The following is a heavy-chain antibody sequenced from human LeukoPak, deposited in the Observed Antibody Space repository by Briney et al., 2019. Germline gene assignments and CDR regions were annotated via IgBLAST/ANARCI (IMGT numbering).Heavy chain of an antibody. CDR3: ARGETSWTLPNDY. CDR1: GFTFTTYW. CDR2: INQVGSSK. D-gene: IGHD2-15*01. J-gene: IGHJ4*02. Sequence: GGSLSISCAASGFTFTTYWMGWVRQAPGKGPEWVANINQVGSSKYFVDSVKGRFTISRDNAKNSLYLQMNSLRAEDTAVYYCARGETSWTLPNDYWGQGTLVTVS. V-gene: IGHV3-7*01.